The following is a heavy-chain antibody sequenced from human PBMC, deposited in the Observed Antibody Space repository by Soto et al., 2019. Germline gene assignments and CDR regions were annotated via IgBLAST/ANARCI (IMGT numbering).Heavy chain of an antibody. Sequence: ASVKVSCKASGYSLRGNYIYWVRQTPGQGLERMGWINPNSSGTVYAQKFQGRVTMTRDTSLTTVYMQLNRLTSDDSAVYYCARDLTVDGPDNYAMDVWGQGTTVTVSS. CDR1: GYSLRGNY. J-gene: IGHJ6*02. CDR3: ARDLTVDGPDNYAMDV. CDR2: INPNSSGT. V-gene: IGHV1-2*02. D-gene: IGHD3-22*01.